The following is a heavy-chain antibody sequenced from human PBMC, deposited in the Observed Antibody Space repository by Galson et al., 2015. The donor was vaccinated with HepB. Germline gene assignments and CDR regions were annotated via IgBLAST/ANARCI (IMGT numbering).Heavy chain of an antibody. CDR2: IYYIGTT. Sequence: SETLSLTCTVSGGSISNHYWSWVRQPPGKGLEWIGYIYYIGTTNYNPSLKSRVTISIDTSRTQFSLKLSSVTAADTALYYCARHTVHYSTSWLPDCWGQGTLVTVSS. V-gene: IGHV4-59*08. D-gene: IGHD6-13*01. CDR3: ARHTVHYSTSWLPDC. CDR1: GGSISNHY. J-gene: IGHJ4*02.